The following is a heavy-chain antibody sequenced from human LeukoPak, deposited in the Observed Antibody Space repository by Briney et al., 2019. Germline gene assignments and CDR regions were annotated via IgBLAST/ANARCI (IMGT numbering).Heavy chain of an antibody. V-gene: IGHV3-23*01. D-gene: IGHD2-21*01. CDR1: GFTFSSYA. Sequence: GGSLRLSCAASGFTFSSYAMSWVRQAPGKGLEWVSAISGSGGRTYYADSVKGRFTISRDSSKNTLYLQMNSLRAEDTAVYYCAKDGAVIGLFDYWGQGTLVTVSS. CDR3: AKDGAVIGLFDY. CDR2: ISGSGGRT. J-gene: IGHJ4*02.